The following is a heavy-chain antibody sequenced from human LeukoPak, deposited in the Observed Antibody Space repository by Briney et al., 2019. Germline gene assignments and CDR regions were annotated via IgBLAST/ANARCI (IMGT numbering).Heavy chain of an antibody. CDR1: GYTFTSYD. Sequence: ASVKVSCKASGYTFTSYDISWVRQAPGRGLEWMGWINTYNGNTDYAQRLQGRVTMTTDTSTSTAYMELRNLRSDDTAVYYCAREQKSIGSYFNYWGQGTLVTVSS. J-gene: IGHJ4*02. CDR3: AREQKSIGSYFNY. D-gene: IGHD1-26*01. V-gene: IGHV1-18*01. CDR2: INTYNGNT.